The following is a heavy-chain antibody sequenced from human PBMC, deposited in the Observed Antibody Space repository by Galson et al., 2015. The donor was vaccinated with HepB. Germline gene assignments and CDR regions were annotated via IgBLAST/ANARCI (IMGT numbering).Heavy chain of an antibody. CDR2: ISSDYTSI. V-gene: IGHV3-48*03. D-gene: IGHD3-10*01. J-gene: IGHJ6*03. Sequence: SLRLSCAASGFTFSSYNMNWVRQAPGKGLEWVAYISSDYTSIDYADSVKGRFTISRDNAMNSLWLQMNSLRADDTAIYYCARDRGGSGSFLSKYYDMDVWGQGTTVTVSS. CDR1: GFTFSSYN. CDR3: ARDRGGSGSFLSKYYDMDV.